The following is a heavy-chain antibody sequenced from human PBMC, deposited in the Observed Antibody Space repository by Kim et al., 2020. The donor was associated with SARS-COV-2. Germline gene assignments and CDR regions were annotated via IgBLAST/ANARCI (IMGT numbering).Heavy chain of an antibody. D-gene: IGHD3-10*01. CDR1: GFTFSSYW. V-gene: IGHV3-74*01. Sequence: GGSLRLSCAASGFTFSSYWMHWVRQAPGKGLVWVSRINSDGSSTSYADSVKGRFTISRDNAKNTLYLQMNSLRAEDTAVYYCARAGAPGFGEDAFDYWGQGTLVTVSS. J-gene: IGHJ4*02. CDR2: INSDGSST. CDR3: ARAGAPGFGEDAFDY.